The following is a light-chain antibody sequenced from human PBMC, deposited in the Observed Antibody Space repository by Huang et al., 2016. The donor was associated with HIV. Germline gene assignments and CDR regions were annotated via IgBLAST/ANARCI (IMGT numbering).Light chain of an antibody. V-gene: IGKV1-12*01. J-gene: IGKJ5*01. Sequence: DIQMTQSPSFWSASVGDRVTISCRASQDISSWLAWYQQKPGKAPKLLIYAASSLQSGVPSMFSGSGSGTDFTLTISSLQPEDFATYYCQQANSFSITFGQGTRLEIK. CDR2: AAS. CDR3: QQANSFSIT. CDR1: QDISSW.